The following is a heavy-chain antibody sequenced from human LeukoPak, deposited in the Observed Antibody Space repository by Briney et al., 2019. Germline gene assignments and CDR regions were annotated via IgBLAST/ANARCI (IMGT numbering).Heavy chain of an antibody. J-gene: IGHJ4*02. Sequence: PGGSLRLSCAASGCTFTTYWMSWVRQAPGKGLEWVANIKQDGREEYYVDSVEGRFTISRDNAKNSLYLQMNSLRVEDTAVYFCARGRMSFDSWGQGTLVTVSS. V-gene: IGHV3-7*01. D-gene: IGHD2/OR15-2a*01. CDR1: GCTFTTYW. CDR3: ARGRMSFDS. CDR2: IKQDGREE.